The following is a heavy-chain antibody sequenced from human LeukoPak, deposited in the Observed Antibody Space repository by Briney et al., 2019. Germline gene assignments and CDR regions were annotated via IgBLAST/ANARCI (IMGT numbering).Heavy chain of an antibody. CDR3: ARVQGSSGPGIFEY. V-gene: IGHV3-7*01. CDR2: IKQDGSEK. CDR1: GFTFRHYW. D-gene: IGHD6-19*01. J-gene: IGHJ4*02. Sequence: GGSQRLSYAASGFTFRHYWMIWVRQAPGKGLEGVANIKQDGSEKFYVDSVKGRLTISRDNAKNSLYLQMNSLRVEDTAVYYCARVQGSSGPGIFEYWGQGTLVTVSS.